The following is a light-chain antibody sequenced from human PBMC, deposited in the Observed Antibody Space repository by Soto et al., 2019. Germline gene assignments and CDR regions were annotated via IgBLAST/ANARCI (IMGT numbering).Light chain of an antibody. CDR2: AAS. V-gene: IGKV1-27*01. CDR3: QKYNRVPFT. J-gene: IGKJ3*01. Sequence: DIQMTQSPSSLSASVGDRVTITCRASQGMTNYLAWYQQKPGKVPKLLIYAASTLQSGVPSRFSGSGSGTDFTLTTSSLHPEDVATYYCQKYNRVPFTFGPGTTVDI. CDR1: QGMTNY.